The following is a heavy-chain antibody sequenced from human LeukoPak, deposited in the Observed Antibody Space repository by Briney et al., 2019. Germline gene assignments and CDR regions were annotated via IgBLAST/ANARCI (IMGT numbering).Heavy chain of an antibody. D-gene: IGHD3-10*01. V-gene: IGHV3-20*04. CDR2: INWNGGTT. CDR3: ARSRGSGNYYYYYMDV. J-gene: IGHJ6*03. CDR1: GFTFDDCG. Sequence: GGSLRLSCAASGFTFDDCGMAWVRQAPGKGLEWVSGINWNGGTTGYADSVKGRFTISRDNAKNLLYLQMNSPRAEDTALYYCARSRGSGNYYYYYMDVWGKGTTVTVFS.